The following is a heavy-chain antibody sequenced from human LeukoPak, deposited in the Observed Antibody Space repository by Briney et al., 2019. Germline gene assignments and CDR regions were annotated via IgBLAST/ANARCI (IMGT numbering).Heavy chain of an antibody. CDR2: IYNSGST. CDR1: GGSFSGSN. V-gene: IGHV4-34*01. Sequence: SETLSLTCAVYGGSFSGSNWSWIRQPPGKGLEWIGEIYNSGSTIYNPSLKSRVTISVDTSKNQFSLNLISVAAADTAVYYCVRAYDYWGQGTLVTVSS. J-gene: IGHJ4*02. CDR3: VRAYDY.